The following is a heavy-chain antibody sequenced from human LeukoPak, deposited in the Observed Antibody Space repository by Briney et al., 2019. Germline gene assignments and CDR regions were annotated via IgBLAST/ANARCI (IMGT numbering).Heavy chain of an antibody. CDR3: VRFFYGAGGMDV. D-gene: IGHD4-17*01. V-gene: IGHV3-21*01. J-gene: IGHJ6*02. CDR1: GFTFSSYS. CDR2: ISSSGSYI. Sequence: GGSLRLSCAASGFTFSSYSMNWVRQAPGKGLEWVSSISSSGSYIYYADSVKGRFTISRDNAKNSLYLQMNSLRAEDTAVYYCVRFFYGAGGMDVRGQGTTVTVSS.